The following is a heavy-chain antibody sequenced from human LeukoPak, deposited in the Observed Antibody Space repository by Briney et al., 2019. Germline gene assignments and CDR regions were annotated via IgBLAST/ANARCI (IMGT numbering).Heavy chain of an antibody. Sequence: GGSLRLSCAASGFSLGDYWMHWVRQVPGKGPVWVSRINTYQSITTYADSVKGRFTVSRTNAKNTLYLQMNSLRSDDTAVYYCARCPTQGSSLFSSSWYWFDPWGQGTLVTVSS. CDR1: GFSLGDYW. J-gene: IGHJ5*02. V-gene: IGHV3-74*03. D-gene: IGHD6-13*01. CDR3: ARCPTQGSSLFSSSWYWFDP. CDR2: INTYQSIT.